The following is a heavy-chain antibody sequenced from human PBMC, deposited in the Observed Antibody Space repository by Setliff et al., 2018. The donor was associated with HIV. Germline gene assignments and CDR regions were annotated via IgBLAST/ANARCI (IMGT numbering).Heavy chain of an antibody. Sequence: SETLSLTCTVSGGSISSSGDYWSWVRQHPGKGLEWIGYIYYTGSTYSNPSLQSRVRISVDTSKNQFSLRLSSVTAADTAVYYCARDSANCKSANLNYLDVWGKGTTVTVSS. D-gene: IGHD2-15*01. CDR2: IYYTGST. J-gene: IGHJ6*03. V-gene: IGHV4-31*03. CDR1: GGSISSSGDY. CDR3: ARDSANCKSANLNYLDV.